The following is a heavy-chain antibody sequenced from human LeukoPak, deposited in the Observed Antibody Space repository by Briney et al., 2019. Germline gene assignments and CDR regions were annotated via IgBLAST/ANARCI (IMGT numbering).Heavy chain of an antibody. Sequence: QPGGSLRLSCAASGFTFSSYAMSWVRQAPGKGLEWVAAISGSGGSTYYADSVKGRFTISRDNSKNTLYLQMNSLRAEDTAVYYYAKLGRSQPEPLRYFDLYYFDYWGQGTLVTVSS. CDR3: AKLGRSQPEPLRYFDLYYFDY. D-gene: IGHD3-9*01. CDR2: ISGSGGST. V-gene: IGHV3-23*01. J-gene: IGHJ4*02. CDR1: GFTFSSYA.